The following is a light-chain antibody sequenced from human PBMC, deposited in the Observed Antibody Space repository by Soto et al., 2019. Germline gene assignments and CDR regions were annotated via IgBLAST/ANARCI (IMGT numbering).Light chain of an antibody. J-gene: IGKJ2*01. CDR2: KAF. V-gene: IGKV1-5*03. CDR1: QSISSW. CDR3: QQYNSYSYT. Sequence: DIQMTQSPSTLSASVGDRVTITCRASQSISSWLAWYQQQAGKAPKLLIYKAFSLESGVPSRFSGSGSGTEFTLTISSLQPDDFATYYCQQYNSYSYTFGQGTKMEIK.